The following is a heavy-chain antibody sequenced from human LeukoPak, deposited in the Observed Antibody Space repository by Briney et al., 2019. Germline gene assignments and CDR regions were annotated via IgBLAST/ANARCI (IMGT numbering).Heavy chain of an antibody. D-gene: IGHD2-15*01. CDR3: ATSCSGGSCYFDY. J-gene: IGHJ4*02. Sequence: RPSETLSPTCTVSGGSISSSSYYGGWIRQPPGKGLEWIGNIYYTGSTYYNPSLKSRVTISVDTSKNQFSLKLRSVTAADTAVYYCATSCSGGSCYFDYWGQGILVTVSS. V-gene: IGHV4-39*07. CDR1: GGSISSSSYY. CDR2: IYYTGST.